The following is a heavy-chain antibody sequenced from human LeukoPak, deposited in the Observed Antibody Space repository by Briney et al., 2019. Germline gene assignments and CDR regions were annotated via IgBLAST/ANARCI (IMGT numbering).Heavy chain of an antibody. Sequence: GGSLRLSCAASGFTFSSYGMYWVRQAPGKGLEWVSSISSSSSYIYYADSVKGRFTISRDNAKNSLYLQMNSLRAEDTAVYYCARGRGMIRPTGRFDPWGQGTLVTVSS. CDR1: GFTFSSYG. CDR3: ARGRGMIRPTGRFDP. V-gene: IGHV3-21*01. CDR2: ISSSSSYI. D-gene: IGHD3-22*01. J-gene: IGHJ5*02.